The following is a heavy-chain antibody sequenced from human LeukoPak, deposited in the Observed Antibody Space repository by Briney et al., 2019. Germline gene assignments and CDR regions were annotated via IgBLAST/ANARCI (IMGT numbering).Heavy chain of an antibody. V-gene: IGHV3-30*18. CDR3: AKDSYDILTDSNWFDP. J-gene: IGHJ5*02. CDR1: GFTFSSYG. D-gene: IGHD3-9*01. Sequence: GGSLRLSCAASGFTFSSYGMHWVCQALGKGLEWVAVISYDGSNKYYADSVKGRFTISRDNSKNTLYLQMNSLRAEDTAVYYCAKDSYDILTDSNWFDPWGQGTLVTVSS. CDR2: ISYDGSNK.